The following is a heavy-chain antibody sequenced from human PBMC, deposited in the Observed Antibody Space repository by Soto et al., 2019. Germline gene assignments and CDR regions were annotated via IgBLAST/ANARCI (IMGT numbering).Heavy chain of an antibody. CDR1: GGSISSSSYY. J-gene: IGHJ4*02. CDR3: ARHTPAISISDH. CDR2: IYYSGST. Sequence: QLQLQESGPGLVKPSETLSLTCTVSGGSISSSSYYWGWIRQPPGKGLEWSGSIYYSGSTYYNPYLKSRVTISVDTSKNQFSLKLSSVTAADTAVYYCARHTPAISISDHWGQGTLVTVSS. V-gene: IGHV4-39*01. D-gene: IGHD2-15*01.